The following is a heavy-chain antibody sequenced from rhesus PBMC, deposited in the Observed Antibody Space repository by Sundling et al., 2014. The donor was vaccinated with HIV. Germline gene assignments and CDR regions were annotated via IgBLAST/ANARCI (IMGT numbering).Heavy chain of an antibody. CDR1: GDSIDNYY. D-gene: IGHD4-23*01. CDR2: IGGSSGTT. J-gene: IGHJ4*01. CDR3: AREPDYEYSEPYY. V-gene: IGHV4-165*01. Sequence: QVRLQESGPGQVKPSETLSLVCAVSGDSIDNYYWNWVRQSPGKGLEWIGYIGGSSGTTYYNPSLKSRVTISTDTSNNQFSLNLISVTAADTAVYYCAREPDYEYSEPYYWGQGVLVTVSS.